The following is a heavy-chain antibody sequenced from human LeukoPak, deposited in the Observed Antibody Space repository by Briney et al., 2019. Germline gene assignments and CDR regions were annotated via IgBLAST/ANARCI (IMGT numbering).Heavy chain of an antibody. V-gene: IGHV4-59*01. CDR3: ARIYCSSTSCSNWFDP. J-gene: IGHJ5*02. Sequence: PSETLSLTCTVSGGSISSYYWSWIRQPPGKGLEWIGYIYYSGSTNYNPSLKSRVTISVDTSKNQFSLKLSSVTAADTAVYYCARIYCSSTSCSNWFDPWGQGTLVTVSS. CDR1: GGSISSYY. D-gene: IGHD2-2*01. CDR2: IYYSGST.